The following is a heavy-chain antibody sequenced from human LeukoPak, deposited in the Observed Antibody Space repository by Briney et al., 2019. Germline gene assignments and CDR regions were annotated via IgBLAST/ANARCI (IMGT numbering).Heavy chain of an antibody. D-gene: IGHD6-13*01. Sequence: GGSLRLSCAASGFTFTSYSMNWIRQAPGKGLEWVSYISSSSSYTNYADSVKGRFTISRDNAKNSLYLQMNSLRAEDTAVYYCAREAIAAAGTVFDYWGQGTLVTVSS. V-gene: IGHV3-21*05. CDR1: GFTFTSYS. J-gene: IGHJ4*02. CDR3: AREAIAAAGTVFDY. CDR2: ISSSSSYT.